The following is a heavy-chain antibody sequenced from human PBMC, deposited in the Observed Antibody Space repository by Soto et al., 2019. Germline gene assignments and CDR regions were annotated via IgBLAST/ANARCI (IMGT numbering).Heavy chain of an antibody. D-gene: IGHD3-16*01. CDR3: ARDGGWGFDY. CDR1: GDSVSSVSAS. J-gene: IGHJ4*02. Sequence: QIQLQQSGPGLLKPSQTLSLTCAISGDSVSSVSASWNWIRQSPSRGLEWLGRTFYRSKWYSEYAVSLQSRITINPATSKNQFSLKLNSVSPEETAVYFCARDGGWGFDYWGQGTLVTVSS. V-gene: IGHV6-1*01. CDR2: TFYRSKWYS.